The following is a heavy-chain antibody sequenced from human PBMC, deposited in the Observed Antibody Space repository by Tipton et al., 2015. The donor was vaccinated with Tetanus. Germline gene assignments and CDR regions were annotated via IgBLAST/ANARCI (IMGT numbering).Heavy chain of an antibody. CDR1: GYTFTDYY. J-gene: IGHJ5*02. CDR3: AREGQGFDP. Sequence: QSGPEVKKPGASVKVSCKASGYTFTDYYLHWVRQAPGQGLEWMGWINPNNGGTTYAQKFQGRVTMTRDTSISTAYMELSRLRSDDTAVYYCAREGQGFDPWGQGTLVTVSS. CDR2: INPNNGGT. V-gene: IGHV1-2*02.